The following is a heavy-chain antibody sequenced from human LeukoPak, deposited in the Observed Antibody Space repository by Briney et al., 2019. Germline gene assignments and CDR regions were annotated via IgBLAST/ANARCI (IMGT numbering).Heavy chain of an antibody. CDR3: ARPYCSGGSCHNFDY. Sequence: ASVKVSCKASGYTFTSYAMNWVRQAPGQGLEWMGWFNTNTGNPTYAQGFTGRFVFSLDTSVSTAYLRISSLKAEDTAVYYCARPYCSGGSCHNFDYWGQGTLVTVSS. D-gene: IGHD2-15*01. V-gene: IGHV7-4-1*02. CDR2: FNTNTGNP. CDR1: GYTFTSYA. J-gene: IGHJ4*02.